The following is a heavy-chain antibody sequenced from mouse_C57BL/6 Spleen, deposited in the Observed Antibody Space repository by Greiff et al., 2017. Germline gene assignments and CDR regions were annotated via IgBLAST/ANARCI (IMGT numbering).Heavy chain of an antibody. CDR3: ASGGYYDYDGWYFDV. J-gene: IGHJ1*03. CDR1: GYTFTSYT. CDR2: INPSSGYT. Sequence: QVQLKESGAELARPGASVKMSCKASGYTFTSYTMHWVKQRPGQGLEWIGYINPSSGYTKYNQKFKDKATLTADKSSSTAYMQLSSLTSEDSAVYYCASGGYYDYDGWYFDVWGTGTTVTVSS. V-gene: IGHV1-4*01. D-gene: IGHD2-4*01.